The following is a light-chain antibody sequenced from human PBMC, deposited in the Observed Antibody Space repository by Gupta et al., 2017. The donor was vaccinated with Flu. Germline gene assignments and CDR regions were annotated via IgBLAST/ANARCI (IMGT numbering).Light chain of an antibody. CDR1: QSVRSSI. V-gene: IGKV3D-7*01. Sequence: GTLSLSRGEGATLSCRASQSVRSSIASYHQQKPEQATSLLIDGATNAATIRPGRCSGSASGADNTLTISSLSPEDVAFYCWQRDGGSPCTFGQGTKVEIK. CDR3: QRDGGSPCT. CDR2: GAT. J-gene: IGKJ1*01.